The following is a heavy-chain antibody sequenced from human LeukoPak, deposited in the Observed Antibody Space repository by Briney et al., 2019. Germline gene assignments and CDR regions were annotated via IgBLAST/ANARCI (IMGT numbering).Heavy chain of an antibody. Sequence: PSQTLSLTCTVSGRSISSGGYYWSWIRQHPGKGLEWIGYISYSGSTYYNPSLKSRLTISLDTSKNQFSLKLSSVTTADTAVYYCARGSVGLTMVRGLTRNWFDPWGQGTLVTVSS. CDR1: GRSISSGGYY. V-gene: IGHV4-31*03. D-gene: IGHD3-10*01. CDR2: ISYSGST. J-gene: IGHJ5*02. CDR3: ARGSVGLTMVRGLTRNWFDP.